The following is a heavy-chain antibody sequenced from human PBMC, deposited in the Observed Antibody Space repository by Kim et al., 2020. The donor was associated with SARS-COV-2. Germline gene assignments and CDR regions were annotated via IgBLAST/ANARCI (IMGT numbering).Heavy chain of an antibody. CDR3: ARPEDSSGYRAFDI. V-gene: IGHV5-51*01. J-gene: IGHJ3*02. D-gene: IGHD3-22*01. Sequence: SPSFQGQVTISADKSISTAYLQWSSLKASDTAMYYCARPEDSSGYRAFDIWGQGTMVTVSS.